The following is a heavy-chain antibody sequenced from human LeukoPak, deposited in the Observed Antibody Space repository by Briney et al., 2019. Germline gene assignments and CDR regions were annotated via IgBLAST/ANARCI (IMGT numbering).Heavy chain of an antibody. Sequence: SQTLSLTCAISGGSVSNNNDAWNWIRQSPSRGLEWLGRTYYRSKWYNVYAVSVKSRITINPDTSKNQFSLKLSSVTAADTAVYYCARGVDYYGVWGQGTLVTVSS. CDR2: TYYRSKWYN. V-gene: IGHV6-1*01. CDR1: GGSVSNNNDA. J-gene: IGHJ4*02. CDR3: ARGVDYYGV. D-gene: IGHD3-10*01.